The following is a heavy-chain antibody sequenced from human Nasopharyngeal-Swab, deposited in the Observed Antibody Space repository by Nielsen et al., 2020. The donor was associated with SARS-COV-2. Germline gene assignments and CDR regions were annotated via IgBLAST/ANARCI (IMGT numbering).Heavy chain of an antibody. V-gene: IGHV3-15*01. CDR2: IKSKTDGGTT. D-gene: IGHD5-12*01. Sequence: GESLKITCAASGFTFSSYWMSWVRQAPGKGLEWVGRIKSKTDGGTTDYAAPVKGRFTISRDDSKNTLYLQMNSLKTEDTAVYYCTTDIVATNFDYWGQGTLITVSS. J-gene: IGHJ4*02. CDR3: TTDIVATNFDY. CDR1: GFTFSSYW.